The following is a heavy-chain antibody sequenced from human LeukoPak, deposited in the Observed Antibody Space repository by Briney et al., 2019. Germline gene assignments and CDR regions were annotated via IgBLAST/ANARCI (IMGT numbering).Heavy chain of an antibody. Sequence: SETLSLTCTVSGGSISYYYWSWIRQPPGKGLEWIGYIYYSGNTNYNPSLKSRVTISVDTSKNQFSLRLSSVTAAGTAEYYCARDKGDSSGSGIDYWGQGTLVTVSS. J-gene: IGHJ4*02. CDR1: GGSISYYY. D-gene: IGHD6-19*01. CDR3: ARDKGDSSGSGIDY. V-gene: IGHV4-59*01. CDR2: IYYSGNT.